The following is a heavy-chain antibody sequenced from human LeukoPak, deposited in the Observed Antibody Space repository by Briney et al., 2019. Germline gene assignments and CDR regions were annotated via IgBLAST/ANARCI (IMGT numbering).Heavy chain of an antibody. CDR1: GYTLTELS. V-gene: IGHV1-24*01. J-gene: IGHJ5*02. CDR3: ALLLRFPWPFDP. CDR2: FDPEDGET. Sequence: ASVKVSCKVSGYTLTELSMHWVRQAPGKGLEWVGGFDPEDGETIYAQKFQGRVTMTEDTSTDTAYMELSSLRSEDTAVYYCALLLRFPWPFDPWGQGTLVTVSS. D-gene: IGHD3-3*01.